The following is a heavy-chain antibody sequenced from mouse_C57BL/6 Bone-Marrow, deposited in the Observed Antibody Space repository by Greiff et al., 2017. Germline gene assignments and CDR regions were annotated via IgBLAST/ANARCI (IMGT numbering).Heavy chain of an antibody. Sequence: QVQLQQPGAELVKPGASVKMSCKASGYTFTSYWITWVKQRPGQGLEWIGDIYPGSGSTNYNEKFKSKATLTVDTSSSTAYMQLSSLTSEYSAVYYCEREGGLRRSYYAMDYWGQGTSVTVSS. D-gene: IGHD2-4*01. CDR3: EREGGLRRSYYAMDY. CDR1: GYTFTSYW. CDR2: IYPGSGST. J-gene: IGHJ4*01. V-gene: IGHV1-55*01.